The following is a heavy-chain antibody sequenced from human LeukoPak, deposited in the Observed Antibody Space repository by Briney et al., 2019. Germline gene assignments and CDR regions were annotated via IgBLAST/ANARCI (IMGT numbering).Heavy chain of an antibody. CDR1: GFTFSSYE. CDR3: ARAQARAPFDY. CDR2: ISSSGSTI. Sequence: PGGSLRLSCAASGFTFSSYEMNWVRQAPGKGLEWVSYISSSGSTIYYADSVKGRFTITRDNAKNSLYLQMNSLRAEDTAVYYCARAQARAPFDYWGQGTLVTVSS. V-gene: IGHV3-48*03. J-gene: IGHJ4*02.